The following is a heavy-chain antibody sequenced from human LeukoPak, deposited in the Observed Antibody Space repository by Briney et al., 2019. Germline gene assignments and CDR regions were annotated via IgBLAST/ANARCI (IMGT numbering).Heavy chain of an antibody. Sequence: GGSLRLSCAASGLTFSSYAMHWVRQAPGKGLEWVAVISYDGSNKYYADSVKGRFTISRDNSKNTLYLQMNSLRAEDTAVYYCARDADHSSGWYGPFDYWGQGTLVTVSS. CDR1: GLTFSSYA. J-gene: IGHJ4*02. V-gene: IGHV3-30-3*01. CDR2: ISYDGSNK. D-gene: IGHD6-19*01. CDR3: ARDADHSSGWYGPFDY.